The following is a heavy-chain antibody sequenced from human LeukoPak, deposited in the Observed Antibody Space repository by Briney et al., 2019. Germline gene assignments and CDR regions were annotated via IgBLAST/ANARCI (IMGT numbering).Heavy chain of an antibody. CDR1: GGSISSYY. Sequence: SESLSLTCTVSGGSISSYYWSWIRQPLGKGLEWIGYFYYSGSSNYNPSLKSRVTISEDTSKNQFSLKLSSVTAADTSVYYCARVTGSYSLFDYLGQGTLVTVSS. CDR3: ARVTGSYSLFDY. D-gene: IGHD1-26*01. CDR2: FYYSGSS. V-gene: IGHV4-59*01. J-gene: IGHJ4*02.